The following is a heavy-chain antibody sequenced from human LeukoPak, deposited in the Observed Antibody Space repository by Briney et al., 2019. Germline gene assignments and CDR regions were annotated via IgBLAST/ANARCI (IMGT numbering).Heavy chain of an antibody. CDR2: ISYDGSNK. D-gene: IGHD6-19*01. CDR3: AKEITRPNRAVAGLNY. J-gene: IGHJ4*02. Sequence: GGSLRLSCAASGFSFSSYGMHWVRQAPGKGLEWVALISYDGSNKYYADSVKGRFTISRDNSKNTPYLQMNSLRPEDTAVYYCAKEITRPNRAVAGLNYWGQGTLVTVSS. CDR1: GFSFSSYG. V-gene: IGHV3-30*18.